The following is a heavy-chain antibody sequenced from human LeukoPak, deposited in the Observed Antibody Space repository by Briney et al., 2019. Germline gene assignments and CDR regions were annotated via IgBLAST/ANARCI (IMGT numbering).Heavy chain of an antibody. CDR3: ARRRGSGSYYTPGWFDP. J-gene: IGHJ5*02. CDR1: GFTFSSYS. D-gene: IGHD3-10*01. Sequence: PGRSLRLSCAASGFTFSSYSMHWVRQAPGKGLEWVAVIWYDGSNKYYADSVKGRFTISRDNSKNTLYLQMNSLRAEDTAVYYCARRRGSGSYYTPGWFDPWGQGTLVTVSS. CDR2: IWYDGSNK. V-gene: IGHV3-33*01.